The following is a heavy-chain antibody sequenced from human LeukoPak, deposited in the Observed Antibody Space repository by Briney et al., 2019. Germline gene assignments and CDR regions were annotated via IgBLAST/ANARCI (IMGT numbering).Heavy chain of an antibody. CDR2: ISSGSSTI. CDR3: ARSGYCGAGTCYSDYFDY. D-gene: IGHD2-15*01. Sequence: PGGSLRLSCAASGFTFSSYNMNWVRQAPGKGLDWVSYISSGSSTIYYADSVKGRFTISRDNAKNSLYLQMNSLRDEDTAVYYCARSGYCGAGTCYSDYFDYWGLGTLVTVSS. V-gene: IGHV3-48*02. J-gene: IGHJ4*02. CDR1: GFTFSSYN.